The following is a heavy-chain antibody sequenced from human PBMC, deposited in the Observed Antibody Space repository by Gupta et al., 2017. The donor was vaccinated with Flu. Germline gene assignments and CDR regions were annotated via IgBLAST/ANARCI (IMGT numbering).Heavy chain of an antibody. CDR2: ISGSGGST. Sequence: GGSLRLPCAASGSTFSSYAMSWVRQAPGKGLEWVSAISGSGGSTYYADSVKGRFTISRDNSKNTLYLQMNSLRAEDTAVYYCAKGYCSSTSCYPYYFDYWGQGTLVTVSS. CDR1: GSTFSSYA. J-gene: IGHJ4*02. V-gene: IGHV3-23*01. CDR3: AKGYCSSTSCYPYYFDY. D-gene: IGHD2-2*01.